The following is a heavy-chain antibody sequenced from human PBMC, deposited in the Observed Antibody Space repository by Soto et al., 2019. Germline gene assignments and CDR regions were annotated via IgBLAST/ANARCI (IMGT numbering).Heavy chain of an antibody. D-gene: IGHD5-12*01. CDR1: GGTFSSYT. CDR3: PRGNHRWLQLWYFDL. CDR2: IIPIFGTA. V-gene: IGHV1-69*14. J-gene: IGHJ2*01. Sequence: QVQLVQSGAEVKKPGSSVTVSCKASGGTFSSYTISWVRQAPGQGLEWMGGIIPIFGTANYAQKFQGRVTITPHKSPITAYMELSSLRSADTAVYYCPRGNHRWLQLWYFDLWGRGPLVTVSS.